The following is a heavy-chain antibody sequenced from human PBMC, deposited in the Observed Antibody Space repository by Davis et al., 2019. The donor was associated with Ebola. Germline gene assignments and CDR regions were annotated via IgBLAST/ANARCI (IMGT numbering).Heavy chain of an antibody. D-gene: IGHD6-6*01. CDR1: GFPFDDYA. J-gene: IGHJ4*02. Sequence: SLKISCAASGFPFDDYAMHWVRQVPGKGLEWVSGISWDGGSTAYADSVKGRFTISRDNAKNSLYLQMNSLRAEDTALYFCAKSSAYTSSSNYFDYWGQGTLVTVSS. CDR3: AKSSAYTSSSNYFDY. CDR2: ISWDGGST. V-gene: IGHV3-9*01.